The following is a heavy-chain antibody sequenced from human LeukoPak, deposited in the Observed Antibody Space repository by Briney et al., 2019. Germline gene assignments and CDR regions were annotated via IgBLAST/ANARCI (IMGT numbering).Heavy chain of an antibody. D-gene: IGHD3-22*01. Sequence: PGGSLRLSCSASGFIFNNYGLMWVPQAPGKGLEWVSAISNDGGGTTYADFVKGRFTISRDNSKNTLPLQINSLRPEDTALYYCEKGNSGYFADLWGQGTVVTVSS. CDR1: GFIFNNYG. CDR3: EKGNSGYFADL. CDR2: ISNDGGGT. V-gene: IGHV3-23*01. J-gene: IGHJ5*02.